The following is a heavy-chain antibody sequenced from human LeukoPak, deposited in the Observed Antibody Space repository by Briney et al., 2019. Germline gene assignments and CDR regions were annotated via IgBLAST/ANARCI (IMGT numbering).Heavy chain of an antibody. CDR3: VRGRPPSYDYVWGSYRPTVRYAYYFDY. V-gene: IGHV4-34*01. Sequence: SETLSLTCAVYGGSFSGYYWSWIRQPPGKGLEWIGEINHSGSTNYNPSLKSRVTISVDTSKNQFSLKLSSVTAADTAVYYCVRGRPPSYDYVWGSYRPTVRYAYYFDYWGQGTLVTVSS. D-gene: IGHD3-16*02. CDR1: GGSFSGYY. CDR2: INHSGST. J-gene: IGHJ4*02.